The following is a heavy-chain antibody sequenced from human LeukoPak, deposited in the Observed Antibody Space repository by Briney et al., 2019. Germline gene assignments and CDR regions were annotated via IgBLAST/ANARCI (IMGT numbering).Heavy chain of an antibody. J-gene: IGHJ4*02. CDR1: GFTFCDYY. D-gene: IGHD2-15*01. CDR3: ARGDIVVVVAATVFDY. Sequence: PGGSLRLSCAASGFTFCDYYMSCIRHGPGEGLEWVSYISSSGSTIYYADSVKGRFTISRDNAKNSLYLQMNSLRAEDTAVYYCARGDIVVVVAATVFDYWGQGTLVTVSS. CDR2: ISSSGSTI. V-gene: IGHV3-11*01.